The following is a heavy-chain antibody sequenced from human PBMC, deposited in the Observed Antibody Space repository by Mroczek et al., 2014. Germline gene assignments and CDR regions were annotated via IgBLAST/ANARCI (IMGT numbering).Heavy chain of an antibody. J-gene: IGHJ4*02. Sequence: QVQLQESGAEVKKPGASVKVSCKASGYTFTSYYMHWVRQAPGQGLEWMGIINPSGGSTSYAQKFQGRVTMTRDTSTSTVYMELSSLRSEDTAVYYCARDFLERAVAGTYDYWGQGTLVTVSS. CDR1: GYTFTSYY. D-gene: IGHD6-19*01. CDR2: INPSGGST. CDR3: ARDFLERAVAGTYDY. V-gene: IGHV1-46*03.